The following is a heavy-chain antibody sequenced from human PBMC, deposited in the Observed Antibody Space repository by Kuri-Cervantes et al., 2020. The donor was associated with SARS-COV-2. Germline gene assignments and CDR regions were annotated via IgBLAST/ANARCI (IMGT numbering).Heavy chain of an antibody. CDR3: ARGGVVPVSFDY. J-gene: IGHJ4*02. CDR2: IYYSGST. CDR1: GGSISSGGYY. Sequence: SETLSLTCTVSGGSISSGGYYWGWIRQPPGKGLEWIGSIYYSGSTYYNPSLKSRVTISVDTSKNQFSLKLSSVTAADTAVYYCARGGVVPVSFDYWGQGTLITVSS. D-gene: IGHD2-21*01. V-gene: IGHV4-39*07.